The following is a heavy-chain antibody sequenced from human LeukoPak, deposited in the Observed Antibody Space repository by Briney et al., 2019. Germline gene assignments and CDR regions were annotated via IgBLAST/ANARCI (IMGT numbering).Heavy chain of an antibody. V-gene: IGHV1-69*05. CDR3: ARALTRGYSGYDYGY. CDR1: GGTFSSYA. D-gene: IGHD5-12*01. J-gene: IGHJ4*02. CDR2: IIPIFGTA. Sequence: SVRVSCKASGGTFSSYAISWVRQAPGQGLGWMGGIIPIFGTANYAQKFQGRVTITTDESTSTAYMELSSLRSEDTAVYYCARALTRGYSGYDYGYWGQGTLVTVSS.